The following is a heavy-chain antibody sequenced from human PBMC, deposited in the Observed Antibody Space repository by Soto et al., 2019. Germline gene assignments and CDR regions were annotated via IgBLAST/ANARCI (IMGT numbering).Heavy chain of an antibody. CDR1: GFTFSSYG. J-gene: IGHJ4*02. V-gene: IGHV3-33*01. CDR2: IWYDGSNK. Sequence: GGSLRLSCAASGFTFSSYGMHWVRQAPGKGLEWVAVIWYDGSNKYYADSVKGRFTISRDNSKNTLYLQMNSLRAEDTAVYYCARESDSSGYYYDKTETIFDYWGQGTLVTVSS. CDR3: ARESDSSGYYYDKTETIFDY. D-gene: IGHD3-22*01.